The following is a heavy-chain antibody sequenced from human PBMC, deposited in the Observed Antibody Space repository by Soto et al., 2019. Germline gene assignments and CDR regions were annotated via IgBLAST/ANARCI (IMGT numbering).Heavy chain of an antibody. J-gene: IGHJ6*03. CDR1: GFTFSFYD. CDR2: IGTAGDT. Sequence: GGSLRLSCAASGFTFSFYDMHWVRQAPGRGLEWVSVIGTAGDTSYRGSVKGRFTISREKANNSLYLQMNSLLAGDTAVYYCARGFGSFYYMDVWGKGTTVTVSS. V-gene: IGHV3-13*01. D-gene: IGHD3-10*01. CDR3: ARGFGSFYYMDV.